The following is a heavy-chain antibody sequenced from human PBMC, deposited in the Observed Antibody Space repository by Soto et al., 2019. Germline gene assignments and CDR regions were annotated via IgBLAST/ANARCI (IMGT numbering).Heavy chain of an antibody. V-gene: IGHV3-23*01. Sequence: EVQLLESGGGLVQPGGSLRLSCAASGFTFSSYAMNWVRQAPGKGLEWVSGISGSGSSTYYSDSVRGRFTISRDNSKNTLYLQRTSLRAEDTAVYYCAKGDRNQPAVFDYWGQGTLVTVSS. J-gene: IGHJ4*02. CDR2: ISGSGSST. CDR3: AKGDRNQPAVFDY. CDR1: GFTFSSYA. D-gene: IGHD2-2*01.